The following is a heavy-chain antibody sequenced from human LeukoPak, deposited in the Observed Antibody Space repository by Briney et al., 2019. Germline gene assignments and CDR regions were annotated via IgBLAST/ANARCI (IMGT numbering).Heavy chain of an antibody. J-gene: IGHJ5*02. CDR2: IYYSGST. D-gene: IGHD6-25*01. V-gene: IGHV4-31*03. CDR1: GGSISSGGYY. CDR3: ARAPTSRGDNWFDP. Sequence: SETLSLTCTVSGGSISSGGYYWSWIRQHPGKGLEWIGYIYYSGSTYYNLSLKSRVTISVDTSNNQFSLKLNSVTAADTAVYYCARAPTSRGDNWFDPWGQGTLVTVSS.